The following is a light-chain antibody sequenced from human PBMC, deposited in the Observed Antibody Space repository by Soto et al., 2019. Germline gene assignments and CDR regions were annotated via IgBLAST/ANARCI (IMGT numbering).Light chain of an antibody. CDR3: QHYVSTPLT. CDR1: QSVTSNY. Sequence: FLLPQSPTTLSLSPGERATLSCKASQSVTSNYLAWYQQTPGQAPRLLVYGASSRATGISDRFSGSGSGTDFTLTISRLQPEDFAVYYCQHYVSTPLTSGEGTRLE. V-gene: IGKV3-20*01. J-gene: IGKJ5*01. CDR2: GAS.